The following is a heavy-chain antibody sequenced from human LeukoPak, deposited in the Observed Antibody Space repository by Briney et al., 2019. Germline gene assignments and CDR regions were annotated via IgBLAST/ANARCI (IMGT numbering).Heavy chain of an antibody. CDR2: IYPGDSDT. Sequence: PGESLKISCKGSGYSFTSYWIGWVRQMPGKGLEWMGIIYPGDSDTRYSPSFQGQVTISADKSISTAYLQWSSLKASDTAMYYCARGNGDDGDYVPDDFDIWGQGTMVTVSS. V-gene: IGHV5-51*01. D-gene: IGHD4-17*01. CDR3: ARGNGDDGDYVPDDFDI. CDR1: GYSFTSYW. J-gene: IGHJ3*02.